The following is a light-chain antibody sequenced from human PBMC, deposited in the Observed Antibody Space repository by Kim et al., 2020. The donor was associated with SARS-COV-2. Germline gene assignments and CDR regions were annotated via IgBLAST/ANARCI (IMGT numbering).Light chain of an antibody. CDR3: AAWDDGLNGWV. Sequence: GQMITNSCCGSSSEVGSETVNVYQQLPGTAPTLLIYSYNQRTPGVPVRFSGSGSVTSASLAISGLQSEDEDDYYCAAWDDGLNGWVFGGGTQLTVL. J-gene: IGLJ3*02. CDR1: SSEVGSET. V-gene: IGLV1-44*01. CDR2: SYN.